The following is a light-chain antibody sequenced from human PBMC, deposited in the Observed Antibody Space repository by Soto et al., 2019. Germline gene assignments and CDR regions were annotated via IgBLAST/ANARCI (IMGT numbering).Light chain of an antibody. CDR3: SSYTSRSTEV. V-gene: IGLV2-14*01. CDR1: SSDVGGYNY. Sequence: QSALTQPASVSGSPGQSITISCTGNSSDVGGYNYVSWYQQHPGKAPKLMIYDVSDRPSGASNLFSGSKSGNTASLTISGLQAEDEADYYCSSYTSRSTEVFGTGTKLTVL. J-gene: IGLJ1*01. CDR2: DVS.